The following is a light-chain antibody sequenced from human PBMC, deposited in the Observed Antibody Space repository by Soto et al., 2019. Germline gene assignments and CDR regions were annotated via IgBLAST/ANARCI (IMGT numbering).Light chain of an antibody. CDR1: QSLSSR. J-gene: IGKJ1*01. CDR2: DAS. CDR3: QQYNSHPWT. V-gene: IGKV1-5*01. Sequence: DIHMTQSPSTLSASVGDRVTITCRASQSLSSRLAWYQQKPGKAPELLIYDASSLKSGVPSRFSGSESGTEFTLTISSLQPDDFATYYCQQYNSHPWTFGQGTKVDIK.